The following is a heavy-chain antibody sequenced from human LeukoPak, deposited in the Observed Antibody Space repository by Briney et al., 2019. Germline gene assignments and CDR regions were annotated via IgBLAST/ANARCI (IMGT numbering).Heavy chain of an antibody. V-gene: IGHV3-64D*06. CDR1: GFTFSSYA. CDR3: VKGLSYYDSSGYWG. J-gene: IGHJ4*02. CDR2: ISSNGGST. D-gene: IGHD3-22*01. Sequence: PGGSLRLSCAASGFTFSSYAMHWVRQAPGKGLEYVSAISSNGGSTYYADSVKGRFTISRDNSKNTLYLQMSSLRAEDTAVYYCVKGLSYYDSSGYWGWGQGTLVTVSS.